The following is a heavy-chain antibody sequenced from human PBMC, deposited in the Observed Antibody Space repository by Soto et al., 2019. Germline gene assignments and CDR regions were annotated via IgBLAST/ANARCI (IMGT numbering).Heavy chain of an antibody. CDR1: GYTFSGHW. CDR2: IDPSDAYI. V-gene: IGHV5-10-1*01. CDR3: ARHAAAIGLGY. D-gene: IGHD6-19*01. J-gene: IGHJ4*02. Sequence: GESLKISCKTSGYTFSGHWISWVRQVPGRGLQWMGNIDPSDAYINYNPACRGHVTFSIDKSSSTAYLHWSSLGPSDTAIYYCARHAAAIGLGYWGQGTLVTVSS.